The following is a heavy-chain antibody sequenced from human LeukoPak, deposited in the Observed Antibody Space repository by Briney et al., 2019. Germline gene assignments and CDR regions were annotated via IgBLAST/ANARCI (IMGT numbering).Heavy chain of an antibody. J-gene: IGHJ1*01. Sequence: GGSLRLSCAASGFAFSSYAMHWVRQAPGKGLEWLAVVSAHGLDKFYADSVKGRFTISRDNSKNTLYLQMNSLRAEDTALYYCAKPPKEGLATEYFQHWGQGTLVTVSS. CDR2: VSAHGLDK. V-gene: IGHV3-30*18. CDR3: AKPPKEGLATEYFQH. CDR1: GFAFSSYA.